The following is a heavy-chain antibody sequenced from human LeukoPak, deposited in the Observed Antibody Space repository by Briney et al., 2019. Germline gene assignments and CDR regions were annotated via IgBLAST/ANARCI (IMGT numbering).Heavy chain of an antibody. CDR3: ARVTDSRGYYDGNWFDP. J-gene: IGHJ5*02. D-gene: IGHD3-22*01. Sequence: KASETLSLTCTVSGVSISRGGYYWSWIRQHPGKGLEWIGYIYYSGSTYYNPSLKSRVTISSDTSKHQFSLKMRSVTAADTAVFYCARVTDSRGYYDGNWFDPWGQGTLVTVSS. CDR2: IYYSGST. V-gene: IGHV4-31*03. CDR1: GVSISRGGYY.